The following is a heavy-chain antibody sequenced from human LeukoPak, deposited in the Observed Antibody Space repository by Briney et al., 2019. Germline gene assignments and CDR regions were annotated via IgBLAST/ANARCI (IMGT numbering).Heavy chain of an antibody. D-gene: IGHD4-17*01. CDR2: IYYSGST. J-gene: IGHJ4*02. V-gene: IGHV4-39*07. CDR3: AGSDYGDYLPGY. Sequence: SETLSLTCTVSGGSISSSSYYWGWIRQPPGKGLEWIGSIYYSGSTYYNPSLKSRVTISVDTSKNQFSLKLSSVTAADTAVYYCAGSDYGDYLPGYWGQGTLVTVSS. CDR1: GGSISSSSYY.